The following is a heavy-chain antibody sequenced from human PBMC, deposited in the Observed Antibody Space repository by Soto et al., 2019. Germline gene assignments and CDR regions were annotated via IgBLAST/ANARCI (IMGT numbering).Heavy chain of an antibody. CDR2: IWYDGTNK. Sequence: GGSLRLSCAASGFSLSSYGMHWVRQAPGKGLEWVAVIWYDGTNKHCADSVKGRFTISRDNSKNTLFLQMNSLRAEDTAVYYCARSWVYCSGGSCSSTDYWGQGTLVTVSS. V-gene: IGHV3-33*08. CDR3: ARSWVYCSGGSCSSTDY. CDR1: GFSLSSYG. D-gene: IGHD2-15*01. J-gene: IGHJ4*02.